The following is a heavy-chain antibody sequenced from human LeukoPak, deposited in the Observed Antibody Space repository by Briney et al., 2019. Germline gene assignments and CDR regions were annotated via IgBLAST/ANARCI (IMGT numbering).Heavy chain of an antibody. CDR3: ARDRVTYYCDSSGYLWLGDY. Sequence: ASVKVSCKASGYTFTSYGISWVRQAPGQGLEWMGWISAYNGNTNYAQKLQGRVTMTTDTSTSTAYMELRSLRSDDTAVYYCARDRVTYYCDSSGYLWLGDYWGQGTLVTVSS. V-gene: IGHV1-18*01. D-gene: IGHD3-22*01. CDR2: ISAYNGNT. CDR1: GYTFTSYG. J-gene: IGHJ4*02.